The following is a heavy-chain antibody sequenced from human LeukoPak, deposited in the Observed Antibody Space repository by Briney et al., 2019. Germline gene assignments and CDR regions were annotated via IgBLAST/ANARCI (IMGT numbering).Heavy chain of an antibody. Sequence: KPSETLSLTCAVYGGSFSGYYWSWIRQPPGKGLEWIGEINHSGSTNYNPSPKSRVTISVDTSKNQFSLKLSSVTAADTAMYYCARESTTVAGTFDYWGQGTLVTVSS. CDR2: INHSGST. V-gene: IGHV4-34*01. D-gene: IGHD6-19*01. CDR1: GGSFSGYY. CDR3: ARESTTVAGTFDY. J-gene: IGHJ4*02.